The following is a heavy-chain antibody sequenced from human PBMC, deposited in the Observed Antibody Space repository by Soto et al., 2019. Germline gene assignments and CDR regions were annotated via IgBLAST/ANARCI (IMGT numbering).Heavy chain of an antibody. V-gene: IGHV3-23*01. D-gene: IGHD2-2*01. Sequence: GGSLRLSCAASGFTFSSYAMSWVRQAPGKGLEWVSAISGSGGSTYYADSVKGRFTISRDNSKNTLYLQMNSLRAEDTAVYYCAIDGGYCSSTSCYSEPPWRADYWCQGTLVTVSS. CDR3: AIDGGYCSSTSCYSEPPWRADY. CDR1: GFTFSSYA. CDR2: ISGSGGST. J-gene: IGHJ4*02.